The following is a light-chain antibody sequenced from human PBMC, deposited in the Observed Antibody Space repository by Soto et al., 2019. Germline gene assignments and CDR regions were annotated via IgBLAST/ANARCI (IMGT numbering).Light chain of an antibody. V-gene: IGLV2-14*01. CDR2: DVG. Sequence: QSALTQPASVSGSPGQSITISCTGTSSDIGAYNYVSWYQQHPGKAPKLMIYDVGNRPSGVSNRFSGSKSGHTASLTISGLQAEDEADYYFSSYTSSSTVVFGGGTKLTVL. J-gene: IGLJ2*01. CDR1: SSDIGAYNY. CDR3: SSYTSSSTVV.